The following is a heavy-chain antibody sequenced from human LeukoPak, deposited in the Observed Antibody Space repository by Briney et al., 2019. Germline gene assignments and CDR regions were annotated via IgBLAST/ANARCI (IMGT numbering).Heavy chain of an antibody. J-gene: IGHJ4*02. Sequence: GGSLRLSCAASGFTFSNYAMSWVRQAPGKGLQWVSTISARDGRTYYADSVKGRFTISRDNSKNTLYLQMNSLRTDDTAVYYCAKDADIWKYGVDYWGQGTLVTVSS. CDR1: GFTFSNYA. V-gene: IGHV3-23*01. D-gene: IGHD3-3*01. CDR2: ISARDGRT. CDR3: AKDADIWKYGVDY.